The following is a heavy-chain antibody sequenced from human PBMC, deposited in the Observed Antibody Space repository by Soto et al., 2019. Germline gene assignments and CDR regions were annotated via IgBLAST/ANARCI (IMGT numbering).Heavy chain of an antibody. CDR2: TSGGGDTT. CDR3: ARVRTEAVVVITAPLDY. D-gene: IGHD3-22*01. V-gene: IGHV3-23*01. J-gene: IGHJ4*02. CDR1: GFTFGNYA. Sequence: EVQLLESGGGLVQPGGSLRLSCAASGFTFGNYAMAWVRQPPGKGLEWLLATSGGGDTTYYADSVKGRFTISRDNSKKTLYLQMNGLRAEDTAIYYCARVRTEAVVVITAPLDYGGEGSMVTVSS.